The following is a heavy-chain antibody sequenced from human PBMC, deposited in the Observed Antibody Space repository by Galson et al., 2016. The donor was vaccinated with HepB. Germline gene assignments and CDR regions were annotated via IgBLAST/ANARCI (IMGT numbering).Heavy chain of an antibody. CDR2: FGDGGDI. CDR1: GFIFSSYA. Sequence: SLRLSCAASGFIFSSYAMTWVRQAPGKGPEWVSTFGDGGDIYYADSVKGRFTNSRDNSRNTLYLQMNSLRADDTAVYYCAGVPSGKRLDYWGQGTLVTVSS. J-gene: IGHJ4*02. D-gene: IGHD2-2*01. CDR3: AGVPSGKRLDY. V-gene: IGHV3-23*01.